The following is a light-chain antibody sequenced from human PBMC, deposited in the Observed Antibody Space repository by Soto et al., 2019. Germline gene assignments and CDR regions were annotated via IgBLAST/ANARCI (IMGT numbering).Light chain of an antibody. CDR2: DAS. J-gene: IGKJ1*01. CDR3: QQYNSYSWT. V-gene: IGKV1-5*01. Sequence: DIRMTQSPSTLSTSVGDRVTITCRASQNIRGWLVWYQQKPGKAPKLLIYDASTLESGVPSRFSGSGSGTEFTLTISSLQPDDFATCYCQQYNSYSWTFGQGTTVAIK. CDR1: QNIRGW.